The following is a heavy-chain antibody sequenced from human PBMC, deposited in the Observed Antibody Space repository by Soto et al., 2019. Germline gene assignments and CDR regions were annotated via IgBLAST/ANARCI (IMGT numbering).Heavy chain of an antibody. CDR1: GFTFSNAC. D-gene: IGHD6-13*01. CDR3: TADRDSSSWYCAFDI. V-gene: IGHV3-15*01. J-gene: IGHJ3*02. CDR2: IKSKTDGGTT. Sequence: EVQLVESGGGLVKPGGSLRLSCAASGFTFSNACMSWVRQAPGKGLEWVARIKSKTDGGTTDYAAPVKGSFTISRDDSNNTMYMQMKSMKSDDNAVYYCTADRDSSSWYCAFDIWGQGTMVTVSS.